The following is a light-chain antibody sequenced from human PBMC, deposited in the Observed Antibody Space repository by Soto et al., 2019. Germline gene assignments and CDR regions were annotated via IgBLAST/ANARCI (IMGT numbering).Light chain of an antibody. Sequence: EIVMTQSPATLSVSPGERATLSCRASQSVSSNLAWYQQKPGQAPRILIYDASTRATGIPARFSGSGSVTEFTLTISSLQAQDFAGYYCQQYNNWPGTFGQGTKVEIK. CDR3: QQYNNWPGT. CDR1: QSVSSN. CDR2: DAS. V-gene: IGKV3-15*01. J-gene: IGKJ1*01.